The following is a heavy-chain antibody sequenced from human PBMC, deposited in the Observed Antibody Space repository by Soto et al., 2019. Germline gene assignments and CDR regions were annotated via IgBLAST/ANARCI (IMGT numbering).Heavy chain of an antibody. CDR1: GFTFSSYA. CDR3: AKDRGYSYNWYTGDY. D-gene: IGHD1-1*01. Sequence: GGTLRLSCAASGFTFSSYAMGWVRQAPGKGLEWVSSTSGGGGTTYYADSVEGRFTISRDNSKNTLYLQLSSLRAEDTAVYYCAKDRGYSYNWYTGDYWGQGSLVTVSS. CDR2: TSGGGGTT. V-gene: IGHV3-23*01. J-gene: IGHJ4*02.